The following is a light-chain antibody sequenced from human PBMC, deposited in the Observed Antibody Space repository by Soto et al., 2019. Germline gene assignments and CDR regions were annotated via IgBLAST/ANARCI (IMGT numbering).Light chain of an antibody. CDR1: SSDVGAYNY. J-gene: IGLJ3*02. V-gene: IGLV2-8*01. CDR3: RSFVASKTWV. CDR2: EVT. Sequence: QSALTQPPSASGSPGQSVTISCTGTSSDVGAYNYVSWYQQHAGKAPKLVIYEVTKRPSGVPDRFSGSKSVNTASLTVSGLKAEDEADYYCRSFVASKTWVFGGGTKLTVL.